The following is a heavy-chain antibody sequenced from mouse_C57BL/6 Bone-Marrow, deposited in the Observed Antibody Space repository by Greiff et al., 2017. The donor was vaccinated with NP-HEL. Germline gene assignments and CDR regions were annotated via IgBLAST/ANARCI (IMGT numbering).Heavy chain of an antibody. D-gene: IGHD2-3*01. CDR1: GYTFTSYW. CDR3: ARSRWSLPWYFDV. Sequence: QVQLQQPGAELVKPGASVKLSCKASGYTFTSYWMHWVKQRPGQGLEWIGMIHPNSGSTNYNEKFKSKATLTVDKASSTAYMQLSSLTSEHSAVYYCARSRWSLPWYFDVWGTGTTVTVSS. V-gene: IGHV1-64*01. CDR2: IHPNSGST. J-gene: IGHJ1*03.